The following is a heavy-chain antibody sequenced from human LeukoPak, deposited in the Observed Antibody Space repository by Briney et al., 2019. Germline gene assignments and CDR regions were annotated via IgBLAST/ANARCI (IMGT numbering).Heavy chain of an antibody. V-gene: IGHV1-2*06. CDR1: GYTFTVNC. Sequence: ASVKVSCNSSGYTFTVNCIHWVRQAPRQGLGWVGRIIPGSGGTNYAHKFQGRVTMTRDTSINTPYMELSRPTSDDTAVYYFGRENYGVPWGQGTLVTVSS. CDR2: IIPGSGGT. J-gene: IGHJ5*02. D-gene: IGHD4-17*01. CDR3: GRENYGVP.